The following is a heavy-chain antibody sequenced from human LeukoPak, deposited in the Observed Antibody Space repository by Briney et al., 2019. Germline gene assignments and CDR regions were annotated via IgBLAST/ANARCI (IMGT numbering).Heavy chain of an antibody. D-gene: IGHD3-9*01. V-gene: IGHV3-21*01. CDR2: ISSSGNSM. CDR3: ASVMEVRIWLFDY. CDR1: GFTFSTYS. J-gene: IGHJ4*02. Sequence: GGSLRLSCAASGFTFSTYSMNWVRQAPGKGLEWVSSISSSGNSMYYADSVKGRFTISRDNAKNSLYLQMHSLRAEDTAVYYCASVMEVRIWLFDYWGQGTLVTVSS.